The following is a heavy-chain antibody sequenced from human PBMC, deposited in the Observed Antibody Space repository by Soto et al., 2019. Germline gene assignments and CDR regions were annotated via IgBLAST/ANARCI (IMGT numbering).Heavy chain of an antibody. D-gene: IGHD3-10*01. V-gene: IGHV4-31*03. CDR2: IYYTGST. CDR3: ARSVYKRWPQGY. J-gene: IGHJ4*02. Sequence: QVQLQESGPGLVKPSQTLSLTCTVSGGSISSGGYYWSWIRQHPGKGLEWIGYIYYTGSTYYTPSLKSRVTISVDTSKNQCSLKLSSVTAADTAVYYCARSVYKRWPQGYWGQGTLVTVSS. CDR1: GGSISSGGYY.